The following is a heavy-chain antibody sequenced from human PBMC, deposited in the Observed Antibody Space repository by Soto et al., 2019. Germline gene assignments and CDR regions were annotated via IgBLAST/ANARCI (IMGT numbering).Heavy chain of an antibody. Sequence: PGESLKISCKGSGYSFTSYWIGWVRQMPGKGLEWMGIIYPGDSDTRYSPSFQGQVTISADKSISTAYLQWSSLKASDTAMYYCARGPYYGSGILRPANWFDPWGQGTLVTVSS. CDR1: GYSFTSYW. CDR2: IYPGDSDT. J-gene: IGHJ5*02. CDR3: ARGPYYGSGILRPANWFDP. D-gene: IGHD3-10*01. V-gene: IGHV5-51*01.